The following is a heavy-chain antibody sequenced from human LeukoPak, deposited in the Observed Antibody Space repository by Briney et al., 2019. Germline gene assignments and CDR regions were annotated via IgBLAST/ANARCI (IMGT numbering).Heavy chain of an antibody. Sequence: GRSLRLSCAASGFTFDDYAMHWVRHAPGKGLEWVSGISWNSGSITYAHSVKGRLTISRDHAKNSLYLQINNLRAEDTALYYGAKDETIFGQCYYGMDVWGRGTTVTVSS. CDR1: GFTFDDYA. V-gene: IGHV3-9*01. CDR2: ISWNSGSI. D-gene: IGHD3-3*01. J-gene: IGHJ6*02. CDR3: AKDETIFGQCYYGMDV.